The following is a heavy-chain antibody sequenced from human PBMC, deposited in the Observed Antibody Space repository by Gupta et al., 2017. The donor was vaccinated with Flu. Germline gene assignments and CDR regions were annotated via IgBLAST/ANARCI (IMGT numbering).Heavy chain of an antibody. CDR3: ARDYYGSGSYLM. CDR1: GFTVSSNY. J-gene: IGHJ4*02. CDR2: IYSGGST. D-gene: IGHD3-10*01. V-gene: IGHV3-66*02. Sequence: EVKLVESGGGLVEPGGSLRLSCAASGFTVSSNYMSWVRQAPGKGLEWVSVIYSGGSTYYADSVKGRFTISRDNSKNTLYLQMNSLRAEDTAVYYCARDYYGSGSYLMWGQGTLVTVSS.